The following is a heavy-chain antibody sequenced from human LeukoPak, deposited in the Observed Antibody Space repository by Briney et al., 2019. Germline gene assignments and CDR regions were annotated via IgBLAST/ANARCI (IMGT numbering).Heavy chain of an antibody. V-gene: IGHV1-2*02. J-gene: IGHJ4*02. CDR2: INTHNGAT. CDR1: GNTFAGYY. D-gene: IGHD1-26*01. CDR3: ARGPIGGLRKGFDI. Sequence: ASVRVCCKASGNTFAGYYVHWVRQAPGQGLEWMGWINTHNGATNYAQHFQGRVTMTTDTAVTTAYMDLDGLISDDAAVYFCARGPIGGLRKGFDIWGQGTLVTVSS.